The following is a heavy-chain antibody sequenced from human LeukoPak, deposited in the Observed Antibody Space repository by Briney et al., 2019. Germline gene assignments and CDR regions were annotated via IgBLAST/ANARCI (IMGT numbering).Heavy chain of an antibody. D-gene: IGHD3-3*01. V-gene: IGHV4-34*01. Sequence: TASETLSLTCAVYGGSFSGYYWSWIRQPPGKGLEWIGEINHSGSTNYNPSLKSRVTISVDTSKNQFSLKLSSVTAADTAVYYCARSSYYDFWSGYSPYYYYYGMDVWGQGTTVTVSS. CDR1: GGSFSGYY. CDR2: INHSGST. J-gene: IGHJ6*02. CDR3: ARSSYYDFWSGYSPYYYYYGMDV.